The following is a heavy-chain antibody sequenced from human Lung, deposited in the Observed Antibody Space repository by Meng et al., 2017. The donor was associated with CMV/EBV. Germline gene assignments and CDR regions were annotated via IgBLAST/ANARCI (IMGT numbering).Heavy chain of an antibody. CDR1: GFAFSTYA. CDR3: ARDVITLGYSAMDV. Sequence: GGSLRLSCAASGFAFSTYAMTWVRQAPGKGLEWVALISYDGSTEYYGDSVRGRFSISRDTSKNTLYVHMNGLRPEDTAIYYCARDVITLGYSAMDVWGQGTSVTVSS. D-gene: IGHD2-21*01. V-gene: IGHV3-30*04. CDR2: ISYDGSTE. J-gene: IGHJ6*02.